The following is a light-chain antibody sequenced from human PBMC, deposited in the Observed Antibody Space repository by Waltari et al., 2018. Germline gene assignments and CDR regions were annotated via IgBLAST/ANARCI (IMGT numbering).Light chain of an antibody. CDR1: QAIDSS. J-gene: IGKJ4*01. Sequence: DIQLTQSPSSLSASVRDRVTITCRVSQAIDSSYRQEPGRVPELLIRSASNLQSGAPSLFSGSGAGTDFSLPGSSLQPEDVATYYGPRTYNALPLTFGGGTKVEIK. V-gene: IGKV1-27*01. CDR3: PRTYNALPLT. CDR2: SAS.